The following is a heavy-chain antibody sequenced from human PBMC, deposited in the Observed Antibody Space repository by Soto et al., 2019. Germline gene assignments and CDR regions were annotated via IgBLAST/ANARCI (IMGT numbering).Heavy chain of an antibody. CDR1: GLTLNDYT. CDR3: AKQTVWKSEHLSF. CDR2: IRGSEDTT. Sequence: GGSLRLSCAGSGLTLNDYTMSWVRQAPGKGLEWVASIRGSEDTTFYADSVRGRFTISRDDSKNTLSLQMNSLRAEDTALYYCAKQTVWKSEHLSFWGQGTLVTVYS. V-gene: IGHV3-23*01. D-gene: IGHD3-16*01. J-gene: IGHJ4*02.